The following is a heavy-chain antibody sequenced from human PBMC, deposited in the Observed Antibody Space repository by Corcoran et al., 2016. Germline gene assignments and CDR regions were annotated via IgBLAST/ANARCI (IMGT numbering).Heavy chain of an antibody. D-gene: IGHD2-15*01. CDR1: GYTFTSYG. CDR2: INAYNGHT. CDR3: ARVDCIGGSCYSCPEY. J-gene: IGHJ4*02. Sequence: QVQLVQSGAEVKKPGASVKVSCKASGYTFTSYGISWVQQAPGQGLEWMGWINAYNGHTNYAQKLQGRVTLTTDTSTSTAYMELRSLRYDETAVYSCARVDCIGGSCYSCPEYWGQGTLVTVSP. V-gene: IGHV1-18*01.